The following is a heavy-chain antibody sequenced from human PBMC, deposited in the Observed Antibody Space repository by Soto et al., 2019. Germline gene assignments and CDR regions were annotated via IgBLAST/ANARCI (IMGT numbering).Heavy chain of an antibody. V-gene: IGHV2-5*02. J-gene: IGHJ4*02. CDR2: IYWDDEE. D-gene: IGHD6-6*01. CDR1: GFSLRNLGMA. CDR3: ARRYDSSFDL. Sequence: QITLKESGPTLLKPTQTLTLTCTFSGFSLRNLGMAVGWIRQPPGRALEWVALIYWDDEERYSPSLQSRLTITKDTSKNHVVLTMTTMDPVDTATYYCARRYDSSFDLWGQGIPVTVSS.